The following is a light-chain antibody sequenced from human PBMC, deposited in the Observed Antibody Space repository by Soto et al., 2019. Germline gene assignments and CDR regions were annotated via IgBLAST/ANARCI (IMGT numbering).Light chain of an antibody. CDR1: QILSSTY. J-gene: IGKJ5*01. CDR2: GAS. V-gene: IGKV3-20*01. CDR3: QQYGGSPSIT. Sequence: VFTQSPGSLSLSPGERAPLPCRATQILSSTYLAWYQKKPGQAPRLLVCGASRRATGFPDRFSGSDSRTDLPLTISILETEDSAVYYCQQYGGSPSITFGQGTRLEIK.